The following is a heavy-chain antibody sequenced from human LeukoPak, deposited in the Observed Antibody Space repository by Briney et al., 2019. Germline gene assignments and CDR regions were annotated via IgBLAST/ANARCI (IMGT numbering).Heavy chain of an antibody. CDR2: ISISSSTI. Sequence: GGSLRLSCAASGFTFSSYSMNWVREAPGKGLGWVSYISISSSTIYYADSVKGRFTISRDNAKNSLYLQMNSLRAEDTAVYYCARPARHCSSTSCYVRFYFDYWGQGTLVTVSS. J-gene: IGHJ4*02. CDR1: GFTFSSYS. CDR3: ARPARHCSSTSCYVRFYFDY. D-gene: IGHD2-2*01. V-gene: IGHV3-48*01.